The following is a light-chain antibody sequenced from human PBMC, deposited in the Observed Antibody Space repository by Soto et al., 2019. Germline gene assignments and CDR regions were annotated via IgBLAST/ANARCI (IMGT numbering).Light chain of an antibody. J-gene: IGKJ5*01. V-gene: IGKV3-11*01. CDR3: QRGIT. Sequence: EIVLTQSPATLSLSPGEGATLSCRASQSVSSYLAWYQQKPGQAPRLLIYDASNRATGIPARFSGSGSGTDFTLTISSLEPEDFAVYYCQRGITFGQGTRLEIK. CDR1: QSVSSY. CDR2: DAS.